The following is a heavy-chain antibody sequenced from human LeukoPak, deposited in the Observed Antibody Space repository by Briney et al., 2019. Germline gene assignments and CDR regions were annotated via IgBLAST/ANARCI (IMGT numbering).Heavy chain of an antibody. CDR1: GYTFTGYY. CDR3: ARGYDFWSGYTPASGFDY. V-gene: IGHV1-2*02. Sequence: ASVKVSCKASGYTFTGYYMHWVRQAPGQGLEWMGWINPNSGGTNYAQKFQGRVTMTRDTSISTAYMELSRLRSDDTAVYYCARGYDFWSGYTPASGFDYWGQGTLVTVSS. CDR2: INPNSGGT. D-gene: IGHD3-3*01. J-gene: IGHJ4*02.